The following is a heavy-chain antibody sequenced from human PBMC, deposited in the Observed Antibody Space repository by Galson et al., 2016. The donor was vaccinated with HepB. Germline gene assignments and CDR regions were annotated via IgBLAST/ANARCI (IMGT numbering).Heavy chain of an antibody. D-gene: IGHD5-18*01. J-gene: IGHJ4*02. CDR1: GFTFSSYS. CDR3: ARALLGDTAMTWHYYFDY. CDR2: ISSSSSTI. V-gene: IGHV3-48*02. Sequence: SLRLSCAASGFTFSSYSMNRVRQAPGKGLEWVSYISSSSSTIYYADSVKGRFTISRDNAKNLLYLQMNSLRDEDTAVYYCARALLGDTAMTWHYYFDYWGQGTLVTVSS.